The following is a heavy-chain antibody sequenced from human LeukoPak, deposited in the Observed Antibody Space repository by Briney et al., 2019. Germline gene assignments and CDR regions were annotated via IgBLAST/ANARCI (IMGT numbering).Heavy chain of an antibody. D-gene: IGHD3-22*01. V-gene: IGHV3-15*01. Sequence: GGSLRLSCAASGFTFSNAWMSWVRQAPGKGLEWVGRIKSKTDGGTTDYAASVKGRFTISRDDSKNTLYLQMNSMKTEDTAVYYCTTDPAIVVPLDYWGQGTLVTVSS. CDR3: TTDPAIVVPLDY. CDR1: GFTFSNAW. CDR2: IKSKTDGGTT. J-gene: IGHJ4*02.